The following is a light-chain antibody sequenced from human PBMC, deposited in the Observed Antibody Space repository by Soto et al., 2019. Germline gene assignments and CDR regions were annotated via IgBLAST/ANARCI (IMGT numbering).Light chain of an antibody. CDR3: QQYGNSPPWT. Sequence: EIVLTQSPGALSLSPGERATLSCRASQSVSSSYLAWYQQKPDQAPRLLIYGASSRATGIPDRFSGSGSGTDFTLTISRLEPEDFAVYYCQQYGNSPPWTFGQGTKVEIK. CDR1: QSVSSSY. J-gene: IGKJ1*01. CDR2: GAS. V-gene: IGKV3-20*01.